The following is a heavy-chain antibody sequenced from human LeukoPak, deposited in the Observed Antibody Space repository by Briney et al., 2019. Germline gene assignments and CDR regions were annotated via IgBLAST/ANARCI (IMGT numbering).Heavy chain of an antibody. CDR2: FSWNSGII. J-gene: IGHJ6*03. D-gene: IGHD3-10*01. V-gene: IGHV3-9*01. Sequence: GGSLRLSCALSVFTLDDYAMHWVRQAPGKGVEGFTGFSWNSGIIGYAHTVKGRFTISRDNAKNSLYLQMNSLRAEDTALYYCAKDMRAGIYYYYDMDVWGKGTTVTVSS. CDR3: AKDMRAGIYYYYDMDV. CDR1: VFTLDDYA.